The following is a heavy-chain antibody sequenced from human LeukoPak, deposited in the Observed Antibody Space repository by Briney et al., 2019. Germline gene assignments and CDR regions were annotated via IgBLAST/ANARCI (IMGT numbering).Heavy chain of an antibody. CDR2: ISYDGSNK. CDR1: GFTFSSYA. J-gene: IGHJ4*02. CDR3: ATTPRDGYNYAFDY. Sequence: GRSLRLSCAASGFTFSSYAMHWVRQAPGKGLEWVAVISYDGSNKYYADSVKGRFTISRDNSKNTLYLQMNSLRAEDTAVYYYATTPRDGYNYAFDYWGQGTLVTVSS. D-gene: IGHD5-24*01. V-gene: IGHV3-30-3*01.